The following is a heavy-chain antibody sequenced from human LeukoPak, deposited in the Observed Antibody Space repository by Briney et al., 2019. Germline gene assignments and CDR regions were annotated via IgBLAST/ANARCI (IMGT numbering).Heavy chain of an antibody. CDR1: GYTFSGYN. CDR2: INPDSGVA. Sequence: WGSVKVSCKTSGYTFSGYNMFWVRQAPGQGLQCMGWINPDSGVANYALDFQGRVTMTRDTSNSTVYMELSSLRSDDTAVYYCARGTYGSGTYRWFDPWGQGTQVTVSS. J-gene: IGHJ5*02. V-gene: IGHV1-2*02. CDR3: ARGTYGSGTYRWFDP. D-gene: IGHD3-10*01.